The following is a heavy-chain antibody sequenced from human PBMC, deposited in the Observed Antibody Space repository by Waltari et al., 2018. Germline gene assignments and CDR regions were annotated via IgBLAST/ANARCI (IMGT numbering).Heavy chain of an antibody. CDR2: ITRGSSYI. V-gene: IGHV3-21*01. CDR3: ARDQGYYDFVN. Sequence: EVQLVESGGGLVKPGGSLRLSCAASGFTFSSYTMNWVRQAPGKGLKWVSSITRGSSYIYYADSLKGRFTISRDNAKNSLYLQMNSLRAEDTAVYYCARDQGYYDFVNWGQGTLVTVSS. CDR1: GFTFSSYT. D-gene: IGHD3-3*01. J-gene: IGHJ4*02.